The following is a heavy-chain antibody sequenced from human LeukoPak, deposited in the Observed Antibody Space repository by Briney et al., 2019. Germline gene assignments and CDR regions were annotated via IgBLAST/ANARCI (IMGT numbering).Heavy chain of an antibody. J-gene: IGHJ4*02. CDR3: ARDRGYSHGD. V-gene: IGHV4-4*07. CDR2: IDTSGST. Sequence: KPSETLSLTCSFSGGSFSIYYWSWIRQPAGKGLEWIGRIDTSGSTNYNPSLRSRVTMSVDTSKNQFSLKLSSVTAADTAVYYCARDRGYSHGDWGQGTLVTVSS. D-gene: IGHD5-18*01. CDR1: GGSFSIYY.